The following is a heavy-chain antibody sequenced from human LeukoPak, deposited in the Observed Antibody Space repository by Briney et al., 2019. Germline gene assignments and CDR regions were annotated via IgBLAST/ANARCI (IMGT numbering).Heavy chain of an antibody. CDR1: GFSFSGYW. Sequence: GGSLRLSCAASGFSFSGYWMHWVRQAPGKGLVWVSRINSDGSSTSYADSVRGRFTISRDNAKNTVYLQMNSLRGEDTAVYYCARGVGGDDSWGQRTLVTVSS. V-gene: IGHV3-74*01. CDR3: ARGVGGDDS. J-gene: IGHJ4*02. CDR2: INSDGSST. D-gene: IGHD1-26*01.